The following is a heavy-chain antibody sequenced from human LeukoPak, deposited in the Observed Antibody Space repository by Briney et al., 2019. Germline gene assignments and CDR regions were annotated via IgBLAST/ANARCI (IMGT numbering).Heavy chain of an antibody. CDR3: ARGNGITMVRGVNYGSNWFDP. V-gene: IGHV4-39*01. J-gene: IGHJ5*02. D-gene: IGHD3-10*01. CDR1: GGSISGISYY. CDR2: MYYGGST. Sequence: PSETLSLTCTVSGGSISGISYYWGWIRQPPGKGLEWIGSMYYGGSTYYNPSLEGRSSISIDTSKNQFSLKLSSVTAADTAVYYCARGNGITMVRGVNYGSNWFDPWGQGTLVTVSS.